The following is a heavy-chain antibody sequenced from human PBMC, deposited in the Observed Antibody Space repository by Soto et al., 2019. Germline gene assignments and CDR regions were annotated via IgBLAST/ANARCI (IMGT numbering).Heavy chain of an antibody. Sequence: QVQLVQSGAEVKKPGASVKVSCTASGYTFTIFGISWVRQAPGQGLEWMGWISGYNGNRNYAENVQDRVTVTTDTSTGTAYMGLRNLRSDDTAVCFCGREVEGRGGEYDYWGQGTLVTVSS. CDR2: ISGYNGNR. CDR1: GYTFTIFG. V-gene: IGHV1-18*01. CDR3: GREVEGRGGEYDY. D-gene: IGHD3-16*01. J-gene: IGHJ4*02.